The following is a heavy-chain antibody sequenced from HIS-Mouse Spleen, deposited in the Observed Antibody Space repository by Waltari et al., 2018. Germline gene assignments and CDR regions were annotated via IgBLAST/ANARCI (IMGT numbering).Heavy chain of an antibody. J-gene: IGHJ3*02. Sequence: KVSCKASGYTFTSYGISWVRQAPGQGLEWMGWISAYNGNTNYAQKLQGRVTMTTDTSTSTAYMELRSLRSDDTAVYYCAREIYGDYAHDAFDIWGQGTMVTVSS. CDR3: AREIYGDYAHDAFDI. D-gene: IGHD4-17*01. CDR1: GYTFTSYG. V-gene: IGHV1-18*01. CDR2: ISAYNGNT.